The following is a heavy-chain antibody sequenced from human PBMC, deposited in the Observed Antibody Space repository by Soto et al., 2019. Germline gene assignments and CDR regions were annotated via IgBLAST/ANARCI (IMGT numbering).Heavy chain of an antibody. CDR3: ARDHWSYGPGMDF. J-gene: IGHJ6*02. CDR2: ISYDGSNK. V-gene: IGHV3-30-3*01. Sequence: QVQLVESGGGVVQPGRSLRLSCAASGFTFSSYAMHWVRQAPGKGLEWVAVISYDGSNKYYADSVKGRFTISRDNSKNTLYLQMNSLRAEDTAVYYCARDHWSYGPGMDFWGQGTTVTVSS. CDR1: GFTFSSYA. D-gene: IGHD5-18*01.